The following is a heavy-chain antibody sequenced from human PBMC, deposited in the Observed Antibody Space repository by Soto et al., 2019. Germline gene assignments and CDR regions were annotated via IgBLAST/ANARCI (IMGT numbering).Heavy chain of an antibody. D-gene: IGHD6-19*01. CDR3: ARGIEGWYQGRYYYGMDV. CDR2: NYYSGST. CDR1: GGSVSSGSYY. V-gene: IGHV4-61*01. Sequence: QVQLQESGPGLVKPSETLSLTCTVSGGSVSSGSYYWSCIRQPPGTGLEWIGYNYYSGSTNYNPSLKSRVTISVDTSKNQFALKLSSVTAADTVVYYWARGIEGWYQGRYYYGMDVWGQGNTVTVSS. J-gene: IGHJ6*02.